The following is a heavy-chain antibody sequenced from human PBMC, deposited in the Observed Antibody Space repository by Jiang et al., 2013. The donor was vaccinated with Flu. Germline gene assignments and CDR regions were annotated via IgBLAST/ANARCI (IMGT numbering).Heavy chain of an antibody. Sequence: GTYYWTWIRQPPGKGLEWIGYIYSSGSTDYNPSLKSRVTISLDTSKNHFSLKMSSVTAADTAVYYCARERPNYDFWTIWGQGTMVTVSS. CDR1: GTYY. CDR3: ARERPNYDFWTI. D-gene: IGHD3-3*01. CDR2: IYSSGST. V-gene: IGHV4-61*03. J-gene: IGHJ3*02.